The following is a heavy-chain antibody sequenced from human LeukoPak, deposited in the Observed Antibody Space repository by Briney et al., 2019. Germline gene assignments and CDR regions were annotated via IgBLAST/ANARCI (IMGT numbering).Heavy chain of an antibody. Sequence: GGSLRLSCAASEFTFTSYELNWVRQAPGKGLEWVSYISSSGNTISYADSVKGRFTISRDNAKSSLYLQVISLRAEDTAVYYCARGPSIAARYDALDIWGQGTMVTVSS. J-gene: IGHJ3*02. D-gene: IGHD6-6*01. V-gene: IGHV3-48*03. CDR3: ARGPSIAARYDALDI. CDR2: ISSSGNTI. CDR1: EFTFTSYE.